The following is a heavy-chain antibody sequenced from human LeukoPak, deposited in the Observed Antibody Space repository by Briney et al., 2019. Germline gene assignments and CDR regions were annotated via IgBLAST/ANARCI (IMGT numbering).Heavy chain of an antibody. D-gene: IGHD2-21*02. CDR2: INYSGKL. CDR1: GGSISSRTYY. Sequence: PSETLSLTCTVSGGSISSRTYYWAWIRQPPGKGLELIGSINYSGKLTYNPSLKSRVTVSLDTSRNQFSLTLSSVTAADTAVYYCARDFGDWRTDYWGQGTLVTVSS. V-gene: IGHV4-39*07. CDR3: ARDFGDWRTDY. J-gene: IGHJ4*02.